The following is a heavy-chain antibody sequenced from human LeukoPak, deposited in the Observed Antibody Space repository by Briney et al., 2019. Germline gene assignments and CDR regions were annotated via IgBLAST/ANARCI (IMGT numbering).Heavy chain of an antibody. CDR2: INTGGSA. CDR1: GFPFSPNY. V-gene: IGHV3-53*01. J-gene: IGHJ5*01. Sequence: GGSLRLSCAASGFPFSPNYMSWVRQAPGKGLEWVSVINTGGSAFYADSVKGRFTISRDNSDNTLYLQMNSLRAEDTAVYYCARVRRQVGSRWFDSWGQGILVTVSS. CDR3: ARVRRQVGSRWFDS. D-gene: IGHD1-26*01.